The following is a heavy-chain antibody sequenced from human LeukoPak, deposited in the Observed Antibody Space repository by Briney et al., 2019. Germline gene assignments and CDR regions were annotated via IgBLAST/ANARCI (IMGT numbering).Heavy chain of an antibody. CDR3: SSVTYSDYDDFDS. CDR2: ISPSGGT. Sequence: ASVKVSCTSSAYTFTGHYMHWMRQAPGQGHEWMGWISPSGGTNYAQKFQGRVTMTRDTSISTDYMELSGLTSDGTAVYYWSSVTYSDYDDFDSGGQGTLVTVSS. V-gene: IGHV1-2*02. D-gene: IGHD5-12*01. J-gene: IGHJ4*02. CDR1: AYTFTGHY.